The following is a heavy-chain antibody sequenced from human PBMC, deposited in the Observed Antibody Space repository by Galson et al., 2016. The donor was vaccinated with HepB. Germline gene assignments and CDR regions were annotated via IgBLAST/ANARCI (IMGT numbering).Heavy chain of an antibody. V-gene: IGHV1-18*01. CDR3: ARDGDCSSSSCYGDYFDY. Sequence: VRQAPGQGLEWMGWVSPYNGHTNYAAKFQGRVTMTTDTSTKTAFMELRSLRSDDTALYYCARDGDCSSSSCYGDYFDYWGQGTLVTVSS. CDR2: VSPYNGHT. J-gene: IGHJ4*02. D-gene: IGHD2-2*01.